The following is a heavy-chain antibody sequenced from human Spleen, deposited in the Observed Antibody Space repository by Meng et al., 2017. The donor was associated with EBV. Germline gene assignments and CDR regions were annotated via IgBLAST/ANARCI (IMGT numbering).Heavy chain of an antibody. CDR1: GASISSGCYS. Sequence: QLQRPESATGLVQPSPALSLTSAVSGASISSGCYSWGCILQPPWKGLEWIGYVYHTVSTYYNPSLTSRVAILVDRSKNQFSLRLSSVTAADTAVYYCASVDLGEFTHDRWGQGTLVTVSS. D-gene: IGHD3-10*01. CDR2: VYHTVST. CDR3: ASVDLGEFTHDR. J-gene: IGHJ4*02. V-gene: IGHV4-30-2*01.